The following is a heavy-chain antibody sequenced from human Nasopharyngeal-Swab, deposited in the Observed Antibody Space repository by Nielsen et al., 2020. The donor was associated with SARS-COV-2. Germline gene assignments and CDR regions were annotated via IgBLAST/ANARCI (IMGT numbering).Heavy chain of an antibody. D-gene: IGHD4-11*01. CDR2: IYHSGST. CDR1: GGSISSGSYY. J-gene: IGHJ6*03. CDR3: ARRTRYSNYAYYYMDV. V-gene: IGHV4-39*07. Sequence: SETLSLTCTVSGGSISSGSYYWSWIRQPAGKGLEWIGSIYHSGSTYYNPSLKSRVTISVDTSKNQFSLKLSSVTAADTAVYYCARRTRYSNYAYYYMDVWGKGTTVTVSS.